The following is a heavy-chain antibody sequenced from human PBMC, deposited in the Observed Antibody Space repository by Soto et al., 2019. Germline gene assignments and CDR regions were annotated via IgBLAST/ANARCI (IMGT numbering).Heavy chain of an antibody. J-gene: IGHJ6*02. CDR1: GFTFSSYG. CDR2: ISYDGTNI. V-gene: IGHV3-30*18. D-gene: IGHD2-15*01. CDR3: AKDRYCSGGTCLNFYGMDV. Sequence: PGGSLRLSCAASGFTFSSYGMHWVRQAPGKGLEWVAVISYDGTNIYYADSVKGRFTISRDNSKNTLYLQINSLRAEDAAVYYCAKDRYCSGGTCLNFYGMDVWGQGTTVTVSS.